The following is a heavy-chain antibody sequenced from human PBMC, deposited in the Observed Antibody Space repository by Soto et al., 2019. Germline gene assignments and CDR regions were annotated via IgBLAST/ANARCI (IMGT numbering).Heavy chain of an antibody. D-gene: IGHD3-3*01. V-gene: IGHV3-30-3*01. CDR2: ISYDGSNK. CDR1: GFTFSSYA. J-gene: IGHJ6*02. CDR3: ARVTIFGVVTDWHAGMDV. Sequence: PGGSLRLSCAASGFTFSSYAMHWVRQAPGKGLEWVAVISYDGSNKYYADSVKGRFTISRDNSKNTLYLQMNSLRAEDTVVYFCARVTIFGVVTDWHAGMDVWGQGTTVTVSS.